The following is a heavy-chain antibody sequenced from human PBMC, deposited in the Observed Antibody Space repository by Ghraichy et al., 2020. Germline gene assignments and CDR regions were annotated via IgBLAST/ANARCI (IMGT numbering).Heavy chain of an antibody. Sequence: GGSLRLSCAASGFTFSSYGMHWVRQAPGKGLEWVAVIWYDGSNKYYADSVKGRFTISRDNSKNTLYLQMNSLRAEDTAVYYCARVSSSGYDYYYGMDVWGQGTTVTVSS. D-gene: IGHD3-22*01. V-gene: IGHV3-33*01. J-gene: IGHJ6*02. CDR1: GFTFSSYG. CDR3: ARVSSSGYDYYYGMDV. CDR2: IWYDGSNK.